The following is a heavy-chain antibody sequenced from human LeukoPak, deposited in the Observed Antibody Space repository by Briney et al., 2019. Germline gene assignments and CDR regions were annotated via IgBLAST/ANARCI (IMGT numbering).Heavy chain of an antibody. CDR3: ARASREPYSSSWLDY. CDR1: GYTFTSYG. Sequence: SVKVSCKASGYTFTSYGISWVRQAPGQGLEWMGGIIPIFGTANYAQKFQGRVTITTDESTSTAYMELSSLRSEDTAVYYCARASREPYSSSWLDYWGQGTLVTVSS. J-gene: IGHJ4*02. CDR2: IIPIFGTA. D-gene: IGHD6-13*01. V-gene: IGHV1-69*05.